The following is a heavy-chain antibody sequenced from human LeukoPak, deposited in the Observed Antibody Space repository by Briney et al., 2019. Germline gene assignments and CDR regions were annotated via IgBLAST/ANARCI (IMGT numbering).Heavy chain of an antibody. CDR2: IKQDGSEK. V-gene: IGHV3-7*03. J-gene: IGHJ4*02. D-gene: IGHD3-10*01. Sequence: GGSLRLSCAASGFIFTNYFMSWVRQAPGKGLEWVASIKQDGSEKYYVDSVKGRFTFSRDNAKNSLYLQMDSLRAEDTAVYYCARDKSAGADTGSSFYYWGQGALVTVSS. CDR1: GFIFTNYF. CDR3: ARDKSAGADTGSSFYY.